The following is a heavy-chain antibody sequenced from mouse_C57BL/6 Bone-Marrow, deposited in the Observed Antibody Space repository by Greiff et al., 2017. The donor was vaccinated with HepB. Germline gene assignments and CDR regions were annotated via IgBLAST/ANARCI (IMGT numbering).Heavy chain of an antibody. CDR3: ARSYYYGSSYYYYAMDY. CDR1: GYTFTSYG. J-gene: IGHJ4*01. D-gene: IGHD1-1*01. V-gene: IGHV1-81*01. Sequence: VQLQQSGAELARPGASVKLSCKASGYTFTSYGISWVKQRTGQGLEWIGEIYPGSGNTYYNEKFKGKATLTAEKSSSTAYMQLSSLTSEDSAVYFCARSYYYGSSYYYYAMDYWGQGTSVTVSS. CDR2: IYPGSGNT.